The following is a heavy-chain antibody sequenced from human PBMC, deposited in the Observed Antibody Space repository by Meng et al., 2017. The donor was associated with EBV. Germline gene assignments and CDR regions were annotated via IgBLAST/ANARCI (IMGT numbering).Heavy chain of an antibody. CDR3: VRGPPVGVPGPGDY. CDR1: GYAFTSYI. D-gene: IGHD2-21*01. CDR2: INVGVGYT. V-gene: IGHV1-3*01. Sequence: QVQLWRSGAEVKNPGASVKVSCKASGYAFTSYILHWVRQAPGQRLEWMGWINVGVGYTKYSQKFQGRVTISSDTSATTGYMELSSLRSEDTAVYYCVRGPPVGVPGPGDYWGQGTLVTVSS. J-gene: IGHJ4*02.